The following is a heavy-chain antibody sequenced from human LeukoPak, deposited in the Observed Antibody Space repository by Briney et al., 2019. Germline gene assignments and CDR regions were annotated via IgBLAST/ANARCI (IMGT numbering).Heavy chain of an antibody. V-gene: IGHV4-39*07. CDR2: IYYSGST. Sequence: SETLSLTCTVSGGSISSSSYYWGWIRQPPGKGLEWIGSIYYSGSTYYNPSLKSRVTISVDTSKNQFSLKLSSVTAADTAVYYCARVRDGYNFDYWRQGTLVTVSS. J-gene: IGHJ4*02. D-gene: IGHD5-24*01. CDR1: GGSISSSSYY. CDR3: ARVRDGYNFDY.